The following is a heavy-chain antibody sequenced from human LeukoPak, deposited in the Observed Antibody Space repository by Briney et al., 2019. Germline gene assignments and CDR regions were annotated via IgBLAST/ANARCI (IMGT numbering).Heavy chain of an antibody. V-gene: IGHV1-8*01. CDR3: VRVLYSGSWYADF. J-gene: IGHJ4*02. CDR1: GYTFSNYD. Sequence: ASVKVSCKASGYTFSNYDINWVRQAPGQGLEWMGWVSPHSGNTVYAQKFQGRVTMTWDTSIHTAYMGMSSLRSDDTAVYYCVRVLYSGSWYADFWGQGTLVTVSS. CDR2: VSPHSGNT. D-gene: IGHD6-13*01.